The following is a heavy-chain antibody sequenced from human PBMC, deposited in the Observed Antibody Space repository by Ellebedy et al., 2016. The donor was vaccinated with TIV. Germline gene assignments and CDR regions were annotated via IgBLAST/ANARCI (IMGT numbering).Heavy chain of an antibody. Sequence: SLKISCAASGCTFEDFAMHWVRQAPGMGLEWVSGISWNSGTMHYTDSVKGRFTISRVNAKNSLYLQMHSLRAEDTAFYYCVKGSIAVTGTCFDSWGQGTLVTVSS. V-gene: IGHV3-9*01. D-gene: IGHD6-13*01. J-gene: IGHJ4*02. CDR2: ISWNSGTM. CDR3: VKGSIAVTGTCFDS. CDR1: GCTFEDFA.